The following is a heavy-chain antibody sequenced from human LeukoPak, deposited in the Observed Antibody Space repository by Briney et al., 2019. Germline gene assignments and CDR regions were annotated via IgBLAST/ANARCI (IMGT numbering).Heavy chain of an antibody. V-gene: IGHV3-33*01. J-gene: IGHJ5*02. D-gene: IGHD3-22*01. CDR2: IWYDGSIT. CDR3: TTLSYYYDSSEDR. CDR1: GFTFTTYG. Sequence: GGSLRLSCAASGFTFTTYGMHWVRQAPGKGLEWVAVIWYDGSITYYADSVKGRFTISRDNSKNTLYLQMNSLKTEDTAVYYCTTLSYYYDSSEDRWGQGTLVTVSS.